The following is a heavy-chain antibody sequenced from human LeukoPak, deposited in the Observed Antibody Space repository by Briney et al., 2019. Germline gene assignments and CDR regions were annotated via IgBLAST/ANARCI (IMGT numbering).Heavy chain of an antibody. D-gene: IGHD2-15*01. CDR1: GFSFDEYA. CDR2: ISSNSDDI. V-gene: IGHV3-9*01. Sequence: GWSLRLSCTTSGFSFDEYALHGVRQPPGKGVEWVSGISSNSDDIGYADSVKGRFTISRDSAKKSLFLQMNSLRAEDTALYYCAKDRYCTSSSCPIDYWGQGTLVTVSS. J-gene: IGHJ4*02. CDR3: AKDRYCTSSSCPIDY.